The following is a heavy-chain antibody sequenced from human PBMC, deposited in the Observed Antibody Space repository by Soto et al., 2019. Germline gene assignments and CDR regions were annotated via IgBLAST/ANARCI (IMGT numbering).Heavy chain of an antibody. J-gene: IGHJ4*02. Sequence: QVHLVESGGGVVQAGRSLRLSCSASGFAFNIYGVHWVRQAPGKGLEWVAVISHDGSRKYYADSVKGRFTISRDNSKNTLYMQMNRLRVDDTAVYYCVKYYGIAVAGAEIVFDVCGQGTLVSVSS. V-gene: IGHV3-30*18. D-gene: IGHD6-19*01. CDR3: VKYYGIAVAGAEIVFDV. CDR2: ISHDGSRK. CDR1: GFAFNIYG.